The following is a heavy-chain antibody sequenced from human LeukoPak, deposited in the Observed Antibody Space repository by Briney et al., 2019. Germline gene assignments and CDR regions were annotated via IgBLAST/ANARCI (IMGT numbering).Heavy chain of an antibody. Sequence: PSETLSLTCAVYGGSFSGYYWSWIRQPPGKGLEWIGEINHSGSTNYNPSLKSRVTISVDTSKNQFSLKLSSVTAADTAVYYCARGASGYSYGLDYWGQGTLVTVSS. D-gene: IGHD5-18*01. V-gene: IGHV4-34*01. J-gene: IGHJ4*02. CDR1: GGSFSGYY. CDR3: ARGASGYSYGLDY. CDR2: INHSGST.